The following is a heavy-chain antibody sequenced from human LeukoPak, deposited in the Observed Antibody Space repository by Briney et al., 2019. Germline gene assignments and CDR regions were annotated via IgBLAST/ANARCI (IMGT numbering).Heavy chain of an antibody. J-gene: IGHJ4*02. CDR2: ISAYNGNT. CDR1: GYTFTSYG. D-gene: IGHD3-22*01. V-gene: IGHV1-18*01. Sequence: WASVKVSCKASGYTFTSYGISWVRRAPGQGLEWMGWISAYNGNTNYAQKLQGRVTMTADTSTSTAYMELRSLRSDDTAVYYCARDDYYDSSGFDYWGQGTLVTVSS. CDR3: ARDDYYDSSGFDY.